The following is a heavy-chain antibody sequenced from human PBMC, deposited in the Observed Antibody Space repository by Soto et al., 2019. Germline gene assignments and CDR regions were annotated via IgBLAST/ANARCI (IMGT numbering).Heavy chain of an antibody. CDR3: ARVGIVQMTTVTSNWFDP. CDR1: GGTFSSYA. V-gene: IGHV1-69*12. D-gene: IGHD4-4*01. CDR2: IIPIFGTA. Sequence: QVQLVQSGAEVKKPGSSVKVSCKASGGTFSSYAISWVRQAPGQGLEWMGGIIPIFGTANYAQKFQGRVTMTADESTSTAYMELNIQRSEDTSVYYCARVGIVQMTTVTSNWFDPWGQGTLVTVSS. J-gene: IGHJ5*02.